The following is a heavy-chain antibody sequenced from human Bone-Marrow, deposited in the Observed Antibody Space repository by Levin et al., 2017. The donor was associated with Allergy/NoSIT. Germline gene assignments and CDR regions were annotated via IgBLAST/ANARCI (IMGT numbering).Heavy chain of an antibody. J-gene: IGHJ4*02. CDR1: GGSFSGYY. CDR2: INHSGST. V-gene: IGHV4-34*01. Sequence: SETLSLTCAVYGGSFSGYYWSWIRQPPGKGLEWIGEINHSGSTNYNPSLKSRVTISVDTSKNQFSLKLSSVTAADTAVYYCARRRGITFGGVIPYYFDYWGQGTLVTVSS. D-gene: IGHD3-16*01. CDR3: ARRRGITFGGVIPYYFDY.